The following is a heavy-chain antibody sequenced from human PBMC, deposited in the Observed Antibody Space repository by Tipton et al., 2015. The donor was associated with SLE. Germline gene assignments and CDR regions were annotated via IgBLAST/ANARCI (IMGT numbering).Heavy chain of an antibody. CDR1: GFAFTSYG. J-gene: IGHJ4*02. CDR3: AKDHWSYYFGTDDYYGFDH. D-gene: IGHD3-10*01. CDR2: IRNDGSEK. V-gene: IGHV3-30*02. Sequence: SLRLSCAASGFAFTSYGMHWVRQAPGKGLEWVAFIRNDGSEKYYADSVKDRINISRDNSKRTVFLLMDSLRPEDTATYYCAKDHWSYYFGTDDYYGFDHWGQGALVTVSS.